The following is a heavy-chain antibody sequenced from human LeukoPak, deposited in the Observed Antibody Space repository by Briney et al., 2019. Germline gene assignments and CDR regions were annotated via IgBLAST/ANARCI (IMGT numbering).Heavy chain of an antibody. D-gene: IGHD3-22*01. CDR1: GGTFSSYA. V-gene: IGHV1-69*13. CDR3: ARDAYDSSGYTNWFDP. J-gene: IGHJ5*02. Sequence: SVKVSCKASGGTFSSYAISWVRQAPGQGLEWMGGIIPIFGTANYAQKFQGRVTITADESTSTAYMELSSLRSEDTAVYYCARDAYDSSGYTNWFDPWGQGTLVTVSS. CDR2: IIPIFGTA.